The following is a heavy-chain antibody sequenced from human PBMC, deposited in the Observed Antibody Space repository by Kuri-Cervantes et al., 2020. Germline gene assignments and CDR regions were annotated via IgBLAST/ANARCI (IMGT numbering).Heavy chain of an antibody. J-gene: IGHJ4*02. D-gene: IGHD1-26*01. V-gene: IGHV1-2*04. Sequence: ASVKVSCKASGYTFTGYYMHWVRQAPGQGLEWMGWINPNSGGTNYAQKFQGWVTMTTDTSTSTAYMELRSLRSDDTAVYYCARPSGIYLYTYYFDYWGQGTLVTVSS. CDR2: INPNSGGT. CDR3: ARPSGIYLYTYYFDY. CDR1: GYTFTGYY.